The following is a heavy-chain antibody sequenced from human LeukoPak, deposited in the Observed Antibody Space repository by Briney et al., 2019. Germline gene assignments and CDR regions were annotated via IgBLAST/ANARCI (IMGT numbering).Heavy chain of an antibody. V-gene: IGHV4-59*08. CDR2: IYYSGST. CDR3: ARHSRQDTGTFDI. Sequence: SETLSLTCTVAGGSISSYYWSWIRQPPGKGLEWIGYIYYSGSTNYNPSLKSRVTISVDTSKNQFSLKLSSVTAADTAVCCCARHSRQDTGTFDIWGQGAMVTVSS. CDR1: GGSISSYY. D-gene: IGHD2-15*01. J-gene: IGHJ3*02.